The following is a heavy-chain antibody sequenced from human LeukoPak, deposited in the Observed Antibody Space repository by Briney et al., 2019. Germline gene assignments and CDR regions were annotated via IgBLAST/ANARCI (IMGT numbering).Heavy chain of an antibody. CDR2: IYYSGST. Sequence: SETLSLTCAVSSGSISSRGCWTWVRRSPGKGLEWIGEIYYSGSTNYNPSLKNRVTISLDKSKNQFSLKLASVTAADTAMYYCARNGGHSDFDHWGPGTLVTVSS. D-gene: IGHD4-23*01. CDR3: ARNGGHSDFDH. V-gene: IGHV4-4*02. J-gene: IGHJ4*02. CDR1: SGSISSRGC.